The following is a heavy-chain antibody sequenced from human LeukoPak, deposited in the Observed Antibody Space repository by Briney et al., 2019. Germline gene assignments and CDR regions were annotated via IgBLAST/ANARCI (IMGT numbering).Heavy chain of an antibody. CDR2: INHSGGST. CDR1: GYTFTRYY. J-gene: IGHJ5*02. CDR3: AGGSCYECWFDP. Sequence: ASVKVSCKASGYTFTRYYMHWVRQAPGQGLEWMGIINHSGGSTSYAQKFQGRVTMTRDTSTSTVYMELSSLRSEDTAVYYCAGGSCYECWFDPWGQGTLVTVSS. D-gene: IGHD2-15*01. V-gene: IGHV1-46*01.